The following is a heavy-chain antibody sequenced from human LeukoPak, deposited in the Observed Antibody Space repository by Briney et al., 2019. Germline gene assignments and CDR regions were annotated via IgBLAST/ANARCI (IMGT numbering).Heavy chain of an antibody. CDR3: ARGPGGSGSYYKKSGWFDP. J-gene: IGHJ5*02. CDR2: IYYSGST. D-gene: IGHD3-10*01. V-gene: IGHV4-59*01. CDR1: GGSISSYY. Sequence: SETLSLTCTVSGGSISSYYWSWIRQPPGKGLEWIGYIYYSGSTNYNPSLKSRVTISVDTSKNQFSLKLSSVTAADTAVYYCARGPGGSGSYYKKSGWFDPWGQGTLVTVSS.